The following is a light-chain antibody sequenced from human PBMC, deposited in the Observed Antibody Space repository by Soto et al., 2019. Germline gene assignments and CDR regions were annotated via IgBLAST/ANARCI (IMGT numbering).Light chain of an antibody. CDR3: LQDYRYPPWT. J-gene: IGKJ1*01. CDR2: AAS. CDR1: QYIGRY. V-gene: IGKV1-6*01. Sequence: IQMTQSPSSLSASVGDRVTITCRAGQYIGRYLNWYQQKPGKAPKLLIYAASSLQTGVPSRFSGSGSGTDFTLTISSLQPEDFATYYCLQDYRYPPWTFGQGTKVEIK.